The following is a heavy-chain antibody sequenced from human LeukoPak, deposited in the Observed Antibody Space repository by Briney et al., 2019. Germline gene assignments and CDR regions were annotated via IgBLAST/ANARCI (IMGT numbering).Heavy chain of an antibody. V-gene: IGHV3-23*01. Sequence: GGSLRLSCAASGFPFNSYAMSWVRQAPGKGLEWVSGISGSGGSTWYADSVKGRFTISRDNSKNTLYLQMNSLRAEDTAVYYCAKDTLRGGWNFQHWGQGTLVTVSS. CDR1: GFPFNSYA. CDR3: AKDTLRGGWNFQH. J-gene: IGHJ1*01. D-gene: IGHD5-24*01. CDR2: ISGSGGST.